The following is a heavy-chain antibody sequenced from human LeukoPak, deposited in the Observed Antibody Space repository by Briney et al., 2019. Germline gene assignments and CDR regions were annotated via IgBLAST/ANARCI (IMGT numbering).Heavy chain of an antibody. Sequence: ASVKVSCKVSGYTLTELSMHWVRQAPGKGLEWMGGFDPEDGGTIYAQKFQGRVTMTEDTSTDTAYMELSSLRSEDTAVYYCATRTRYFVCLDYWGQGTLVTVSS. CDR2: FDPEDGGT. CDR1: GYTLTELS. V-gene: IGHV1-24*01. J-gene: IGHJ4*02. CDR3: ATRTRYFVCLDY. D-gene: IGHD3-9*01.